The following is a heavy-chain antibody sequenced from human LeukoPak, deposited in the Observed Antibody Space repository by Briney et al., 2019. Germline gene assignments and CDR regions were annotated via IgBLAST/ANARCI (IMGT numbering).Heavy chain of an antibody. Sequence: PSETLSLTCGVSGFSISSGYYWGWIRQPPGKGLEWIGSIYHSGNTFYNPSLKSRVTISVDTSKNQFSLKLKFVTAADTAMYYCARVLWFGESRGGYWGQGTLVTVSS. D-gene: IGHD3-10*01. V-gene: IGHV4-38-2*01. CDR2: IYHSGNT. J-gene: IGHJ4*02. CDR3: ARVLWFGESRGGY. CDR1: GFSISSGYY.